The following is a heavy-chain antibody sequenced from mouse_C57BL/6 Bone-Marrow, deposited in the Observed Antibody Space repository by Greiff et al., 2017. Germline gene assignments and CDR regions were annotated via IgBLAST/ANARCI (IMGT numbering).Heavy chain of an antibody. V-gene: IGHV1-19*01. CDR3: ARGLLRMDY. D-gene: IGHD1-1*01. CDR2: INPYNGGT. J-gene: IGHJ4*01. Sequence: VQLQQSGPVLVKPGASVKMSCKASGYTFTDYYMNWVKQSHGKSLEWIGVINPYNGGTSYTQKFKGKATLTVDKSSSTAYMELNSLTSEDSAVYYCARGLLRMDYWGQGTSVTVSS. CDR1: GYTFTDYY.